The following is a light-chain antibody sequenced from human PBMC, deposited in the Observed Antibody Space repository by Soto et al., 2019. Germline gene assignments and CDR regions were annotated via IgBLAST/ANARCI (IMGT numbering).Light chain of an antibody. J-gene: IGLJ2*01. CDR1: NIGSKS. CDR3: QLWDSSSDHPVV. V-gene: IGLV3-21*04. CDR2: YDS. Sequence: SYELTQPPSVSVAPGKTARLTWGGNNIGSKSVPWYQQKPGQAPVLVIYYDSDRPSGSPERFSGSNSGNTATLTISRVEGGDDADYYGQLWDSSSDHPVVFGGGTKLTVL.